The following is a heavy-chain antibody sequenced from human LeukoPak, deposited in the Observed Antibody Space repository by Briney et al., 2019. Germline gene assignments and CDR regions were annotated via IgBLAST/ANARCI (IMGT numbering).Heavy chain of an antibody. CDR3: ARYPDP. CDR2: IYTSGST. V-gene: IGHV4-61*02. CDR1: GRSISSGSYY. Sequence: SQTLSLTCTVSGRSISSGSYYWSWIRQPAGKGLEWIGRIYTSGSTNYNPSLKSRVTISVDTSKNQFSLKLSSVTAADTAVYYCARYPDPWGQATLVTVSS. J-gene: IGHJ5*02.